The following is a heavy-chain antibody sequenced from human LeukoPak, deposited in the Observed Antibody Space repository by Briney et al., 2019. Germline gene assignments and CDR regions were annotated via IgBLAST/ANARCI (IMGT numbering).Heavy chain of an antibody. V-gene: IGHV3-21*01. CDR3: ARSGGDYFDY. Sequence: GGSLRLSCAASGFTFSTYAMNWVRQAPGKGLEWVSSISSSSYIYYADSVKGRFTISRDNAKNSLYLQMNSLRAEDTAVYYCARSGGDYFDYWGQGTLVTVSS. J-gene: IGHJ4*02. D-gene: IGHD2-15*01. CDR2: ISSSSYI. CDR1: GFTFSTYA.